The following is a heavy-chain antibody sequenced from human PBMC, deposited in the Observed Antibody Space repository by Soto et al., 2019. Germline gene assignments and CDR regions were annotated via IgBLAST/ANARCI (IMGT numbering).Heavy chain of an antibody. CDR2: AYYSGST. D-gene: IGHD2-8*01. CDR3: ARDRSTYGGGGTGEVKENWFDP. J-gene: IGHJ5*02. CDR1: GGSISHYY. V-gene: IGHV4-59*01. Sequence: KTSETLSLTCTVSGGSISHYYWSWIRQSPGKGLEWIGYAYYSGSTDYNPSLKSRVTMSVDTSKNQVSLKLNSVTTADTVVYYCARDRSTYGGGGTGEVKENWFDPWGPGTLVTVSS.